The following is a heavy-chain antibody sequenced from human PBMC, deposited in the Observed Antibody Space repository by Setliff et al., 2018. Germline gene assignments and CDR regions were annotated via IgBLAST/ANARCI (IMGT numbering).Heavy chain of an antibody. V-gene: IGHV1-18*04. CDR3: ARDAPKVVDKFDL. J-gene: IGHJ3*01. D-gene: IGHD3-22*01. CDR2: ISPYNGNT. Sequence: ASVKVSCKASGYTFTSYYMHWVRQAPGQGLEWLGWISPYNGNTDYVYNVRDRITMTTDTSTGTAYMELRSLTSDDSAVYYCARDAPKVVDKFDLWGQGTKVTVSS. CDR1: GYTFTSYY.